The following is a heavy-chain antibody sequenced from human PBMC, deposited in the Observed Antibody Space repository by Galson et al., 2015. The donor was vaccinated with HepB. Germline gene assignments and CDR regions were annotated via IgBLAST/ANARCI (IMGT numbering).Heavy chain of an antibody. CDR1: GDSVSSNSAA. J-gene: IGHJ4*02. Sequence: CAISGDSVSSNSAAWNWIRQSPSRGLEWLGRTYYRSKWYNDYAESVKGRININPDTSKNQFSLQLNSVTPEDTAVYYCARDSGPQDVDTAMVKFDYWGQGSLVTVSS. CDR3: ARDSGPQDVDTAMVKFDY. V-gene: IGHV6-1*01. D-gene: IGHD5-18*01. CDR2: TYYRSKWYN.